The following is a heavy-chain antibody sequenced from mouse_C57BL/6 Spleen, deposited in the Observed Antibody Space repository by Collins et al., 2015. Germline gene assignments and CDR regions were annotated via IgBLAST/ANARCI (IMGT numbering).Heavy chain of an antibody. V-gene: IGHV1-64*01. Sequence: QVQLQQPGAELVKPGASVKLSCKASGYTFTSYWMHWVKQRPGQGLEWIGMIHPNSGSTNYNEKFKSKATLTVDKSSSTAYMQLSSLTSEDSAVYYCALITTVVDFDVWGTGTTVTVSS. J-gene: IGHJ1*03. CDR3: ALITTVVDFDV. CDR1: GYTFTSYW. CDR2: IHPNSGST. D-gene: IGHD1-1*01.